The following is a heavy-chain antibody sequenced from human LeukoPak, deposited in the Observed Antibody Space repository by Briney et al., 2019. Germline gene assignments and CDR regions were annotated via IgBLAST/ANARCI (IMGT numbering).Heavy chain of an antibody. V-gene: IGHV4-39*07. J-gene: IGHJ4*02. Sequence: SETLSLTCTVSGGSISSSSYYWGWIRQPPGKGLEWIGSIYYSGSTYYNPSLKSRVTISVDTSKNQFSLKLSSVTAADTAVYYCASYGDYYDSSGPSFDYWGQGTLVTVSS. CDR1: GGSISSSSYY. D-gene: IGHD3-22*01. CDR3: ASYGDYYDSSGPSFDY. CDR2: IYYSGST.